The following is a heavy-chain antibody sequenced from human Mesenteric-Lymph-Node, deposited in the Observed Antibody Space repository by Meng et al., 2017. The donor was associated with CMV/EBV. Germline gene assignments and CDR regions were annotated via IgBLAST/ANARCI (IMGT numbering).Heavy chain of an antibody. D-gene: IGHD2-2*01. CDR2: VWYDGSNS. Sequence: GESLKISCAASGFTFSSYNMHWVRQAPGKGLEWVAFVWYDGSNSYYADSLKGRFSISRDNAKNSLYLQMNSLRAEDTAVYYCAREGLRYCSSTSCYRGGRSAFDIWGQGTMVTVSS. CDR3: AREGLRYCSSTSCYRGGRSAFDI. CDR1: GFTFSSYN. J-gene: IGHJ3*02. V-gene: IGHV3-33*01.